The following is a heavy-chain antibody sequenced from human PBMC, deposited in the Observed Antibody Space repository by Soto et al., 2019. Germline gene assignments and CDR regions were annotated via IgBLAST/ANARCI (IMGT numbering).Heavy chain of an antibody. CDR1: GYTFTSYY. V-gene: IGHV1-46*01. Sequence: ASVKVSCKASGYTFTSYYMHWVRQAPGQGLEWMGIINPSGGSTSYAQKFQGRVTMTRDTSTSTVYMELSSLRAEDTAVYYCASGPVLRGVPRQFDYWGQGTLVTVSS. J-gene: IGHJ4*02. D-gene: IGHD3-10*01. CDR2: INPSGGST. CDR3: ASGPVLRGVPRQFDY.